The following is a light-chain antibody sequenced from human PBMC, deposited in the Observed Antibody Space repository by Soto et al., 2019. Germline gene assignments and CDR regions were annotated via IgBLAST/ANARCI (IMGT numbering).Light chain of an antibody. J-gene: IGLJ1*01. V-gene: IGLV2-14*03. Sequence: QSVPTQPASLSGSPGQSITISCTGTSSYVGAYDFVSWYQQHPDKAPKLMIYEVRNRPSGVSNRFSGSKSVNTATLTISGLQAEDEADYYCSSYTTSSTRVFGTGTKVTVL. CDR3: SSYTTSSTRV. CDR1: SSYVGAYDF. CDR2: EVR.